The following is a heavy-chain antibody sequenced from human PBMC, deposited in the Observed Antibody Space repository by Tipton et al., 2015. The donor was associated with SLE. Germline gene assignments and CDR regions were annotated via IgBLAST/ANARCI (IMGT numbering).Heavy chain of an antibody. J-gene: IGHJ4*02. CDR1: GDSISIYY. CDR3: ATDFSVPAFDY. CDR2: IYSSGTT. D-gene: IGHD3-3*01. Sequence: TLSLTCTVSGDSISIYYWSWIRQPPGKGLEWLGYIYSSGTTDYNPSLNSRVTISLDTSKNQFSLKLSSVTAADTTVYYCATDFSVPAFDYWGQGTLVTVSS. V-gene: IGHV4-4*09.